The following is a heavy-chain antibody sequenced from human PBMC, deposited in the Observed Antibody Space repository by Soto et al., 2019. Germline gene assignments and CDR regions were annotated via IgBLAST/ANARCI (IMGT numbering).Heavy chain of an antibody. V-gene: IGHV4-34*01. J-gene: IGHJ4*02. CDR1: GGSFSGYY. D-gene: IGHD5-12*01. CDR3: ARGSRDGYNSHFDY. CDR2: IKHSGST. Sequence: SETLSLTCAVYGGSFSGYYWSWIRHPPGKGLEWIGEIKHSGSTNYNPSLKSRVTISVGTSKNQFSLKLSSVTAADTAVYYCARGSRDGYNSHFDYWGQGTPVTVSS.